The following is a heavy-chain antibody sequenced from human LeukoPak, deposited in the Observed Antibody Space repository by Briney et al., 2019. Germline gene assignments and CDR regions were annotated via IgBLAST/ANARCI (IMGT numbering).Heavy chain of an antibody. CDR1: GFTFSSYT. V-gene: IGHV3-21*01. Sequence: PEGSLRLSCAASGFTFSSYTMNWVRQAPGKGLEWVSSITSSSSYIYYADSVKGRFTISRDNAKNSLYLQMDSLRAEDTAVYYCARVTWLSAAGTEGNFDYWGQGTLVTVSS. CDR2: ITSSSSYI. CDR3: ARVTWLSAAGTEGNFDY. J-gene: IGHJ4*02. D-gene: IGHD6-13*01.